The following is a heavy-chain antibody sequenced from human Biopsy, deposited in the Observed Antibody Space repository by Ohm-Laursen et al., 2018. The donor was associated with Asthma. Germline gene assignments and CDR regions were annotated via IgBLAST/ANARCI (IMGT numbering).Heavy chain of an antibody. CDR3: PKDVFPGWELRRGPDY. Sequence: SLRLSCAASGFSGLTFRDYGMHWVRQAPGKGLEWVAVISFDGSNKDYADSVKGRFTISRDNSKNTLHLEMNSLRVEDTAVYYCPKDVFPGWELRRGPDYWGQGTLVTVSS. CDR1: GFSGLTFRDYG. CDR2: ISFDGSNK. J-gene: IGHJ4*02. V-gene: IGHV3-30*18. D-gene: IGHD1-26*01.